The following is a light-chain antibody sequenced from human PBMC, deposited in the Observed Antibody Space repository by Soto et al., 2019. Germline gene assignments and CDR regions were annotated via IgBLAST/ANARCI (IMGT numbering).Light chain of an antibody. V-gene: IGLV1-47*01. CDR1: ISNIGTNY. CDR3: AAWDETVGSYV. J-gene: IGLJ1*01. Sequence: QPVLTQPPSVSGTPGQRVTISCSGGISNIGTNYVHWFQQLPGTAPKVLSNRDNQRPSGVPDRFSGSKSGTSASLAISGIRSEDEEEYYCAAWDETVGSYVFGTGTKVTVL. CDR2: RDN.